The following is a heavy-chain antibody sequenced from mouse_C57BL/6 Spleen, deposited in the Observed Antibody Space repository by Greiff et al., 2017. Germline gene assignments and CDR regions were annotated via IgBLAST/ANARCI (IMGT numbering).Heavy chain of an antibody. CDR1: GFTFSDYG. V-gene: IGHV5-17*01. CDR3: ARRAQYYCDY. D-gene: IGHD3-1*01. J-gene: IGHJ2*01. CDR2: ISSGSSTI. Sequence: EVMLVESGGGLVKPGGSLKLSCAASGFTFSDYGMHWVRQAPETGLEWVAYISSGSSTIYYTDTVKGRFTISRDNAKNTLFLQMTSLRSEDTAMYYCARRAQYYCDYWGQGTTLTVSS.